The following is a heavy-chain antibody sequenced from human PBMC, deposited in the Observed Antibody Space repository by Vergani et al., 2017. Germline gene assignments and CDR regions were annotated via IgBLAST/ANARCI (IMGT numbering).Heavy chain of an antibody. Sequence: QVQLQQWGAGLLKPSETLSLTCAVYGGSFSGYYWSWIRQPPGKGLEWIGEINHSGSTNYNPSLKSRVTISVDTSKNQFSLKPSSVTAADTAVYYCARGRGQLVQYYYYMDVWGKGTTVTVSS. J-gene: IGHJ6*03. D-gene: IGHD6-6*01. CDR3: ARGRGQLVQYYYYMDV. CDR1: GGSFSGYY. CDR2: INHSGST. V-gene: IGHV4-34*01.